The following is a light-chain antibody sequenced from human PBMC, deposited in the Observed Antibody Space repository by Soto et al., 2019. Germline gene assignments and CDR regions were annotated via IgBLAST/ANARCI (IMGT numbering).Light chain of an antibody. Sequence: DIQMTQSPSTLSASVGDRVSITCRASQNIDSGLAWYQQQPGKAPVLLIHEASSLEGGVPSRFSGSGSGTDFTLSISSLQPDDFATYYCQQYKTSSWTFGQGTKVEI. CDR3: QQYKTSSWT. J-gene: IGKJ1*01. V-gene: IGKV1-5*03. CDR1: QNIDSG. CDR2: EAS.